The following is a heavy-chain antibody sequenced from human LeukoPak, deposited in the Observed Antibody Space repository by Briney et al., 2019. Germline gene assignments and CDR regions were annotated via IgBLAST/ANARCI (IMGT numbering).Heavy chain of an antibody. V-gene: IGHV4-34*01. Sequence: SETLSLTCAVYGGSFSGYYGSWIRQPPGKGLEWIGEINHSGSTNYNPSLKSRVTISVDTSKNQFSLKLSSVTAADTAVYYCARGVCSGGGCYGLFNYWGQGTLVTVSS. D-gene: IGHD2-15*01. CDR3: ARGVCSGGGCYGLFNY. CDR2: INHSGST. J-gene: IGHJ4*02. CDR1: GGSFSGYY.